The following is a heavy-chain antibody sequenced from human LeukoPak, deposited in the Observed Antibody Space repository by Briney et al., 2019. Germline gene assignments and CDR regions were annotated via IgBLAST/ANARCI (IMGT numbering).Heavy chain of an antibody. Sequence: PSETLSLTCAVYGGSSSGYYWSWIRQPPGKGLEWIGEINHSGSTNYNPSLKSRVTISVDTSKNQFSLKLSSVTAADTAVYYCARGRYYDFWSGYPKPWFDYWGQGTLVTVSS. CDR2: INHSGST. CDR3: ARGRYYDFWSGYPKPWFDY. D-gene: IGHD3-3*01. J-gene: IGHJ4*02. CDR1: GGSSSGYY. V-gene: IGHV4-34*01.